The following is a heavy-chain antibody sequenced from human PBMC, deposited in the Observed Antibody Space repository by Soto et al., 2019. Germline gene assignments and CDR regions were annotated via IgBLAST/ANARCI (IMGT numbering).Heavy chain of an antibody. J-gene: IGHJ6*02. CDR1: GDSISNSRFY. Sequence: SETLSLTCSVSGDSISNSRFYWAWIRQPPGEGLEWIGSIYHTGNAYYNPSLKSRVTISVDTSKNQFSLKLTSVTAADTAVYYCARRLYYDSSGFEGGGMDVWDQGTTVTVSS. CDR3: ARRLYYDSSGFEGGGMDV. D-gene: IGHD3-22*01. CDR2: IYHTGNA. V-gene: IGHV4-39*01.